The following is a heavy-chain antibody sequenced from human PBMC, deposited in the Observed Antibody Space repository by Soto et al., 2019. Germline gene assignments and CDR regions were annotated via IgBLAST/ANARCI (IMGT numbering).Heavy chain of an antibody. CDR3: AKEVTASRELEPSNSEFYYYYGMDV. V-gene: IGHV3-30*18. CDR2: ISYDGSNK. J-gene: IGHJ6*02. CDR1: GFTFSSYG. Sequence: GGSLRLSCAASGFTFSSYGMHWVRQAPGKGLEWVAVISYDGSNKYYADSVKGRFTISRDNSKNTLYLQMNSLRAEDTAVYYCAKEVTASRELEPSNSEFYYYYGMDVWGQGTTVTVSS. D-gene: IGHD1-1*01.